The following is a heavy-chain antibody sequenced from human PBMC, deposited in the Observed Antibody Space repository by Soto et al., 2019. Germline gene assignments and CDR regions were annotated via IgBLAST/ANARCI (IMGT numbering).Heavy chain of an antibody. Sequence: SGPTLVNPTQTLTLTCTFSGFSLSASGMRVSWIRQPPGKALEWLARIDWDDDKFYNTSLKTRLTISKDSSKNQVVLTMTNMDPVDTATYYCARMFHCSGGTCPFDYWGQGALVTVSS. J-gene: IGHJ4*02. V-gene: IGHV2-70*04. CDR3: ARMFHCSGGTCPFDY. CDR2: IDWDDDK. CDR1: GFSLSASGMR. D-gene: IGHD2-15*01.